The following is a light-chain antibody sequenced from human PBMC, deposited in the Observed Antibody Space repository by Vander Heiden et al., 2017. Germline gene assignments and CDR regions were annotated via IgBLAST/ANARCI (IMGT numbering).Light chain of an antibody. V-gene: IGKV2-28*01. CDR3: MQALQTLLT. Sequence: IVMTQSPLSLPVTPGEPASIPCRSNQSLLHSNGYNYLDWYLQKPGQSPQLLIYLGSNRASGVPDRFSGSGSGTDFTLRISRVEAEDVGVYYCMQALQTLLTFGGGTKVEIK. J-gene: IGKJ4*01. CDR1: QSLLHSNGYNY. CDR2: LGS.